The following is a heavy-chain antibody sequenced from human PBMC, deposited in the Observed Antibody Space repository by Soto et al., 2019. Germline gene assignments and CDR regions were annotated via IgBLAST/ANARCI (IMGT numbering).Heavy chain of an antibody. CDR3: ARGTETGYPVYYYYGMDV. Sequence: QVQLVQSGAEVKKPGASVKVSCKASGYTFTSYDINWVRQATGQGLEWMGWMNPNSGNTGHAQKLQGRITMTRNTSISTAYMELSSLRSEDTAVYYCARGTETGYPVYYYYGMDVWGQGTTVTVSS. V-gene: IGHV1-8*01. D-gene: IGHD3-9*01. J-gene: IGHJ6*02. CDR1: GYTFTSYD. CDR2: MNPNSGNT.